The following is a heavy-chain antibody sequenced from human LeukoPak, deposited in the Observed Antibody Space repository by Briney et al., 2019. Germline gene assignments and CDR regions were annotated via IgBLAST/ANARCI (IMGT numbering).Heavy chain of an antibody. D-gene: IGHD6-19*01. Sequence: GGSLRLSCGPSGFTFNSYAMYWVRQAPGKGLEWVSGSFGSGGSAHYADSVKGRFTISRDNSKNTVYLQMDSLRVEDTAVYYCGKTTTGYSSGRYPGWPVDYWGQGTLVTVSS. J-gene: IGHJ4*02. CDR2: SFGSGGSA. V-gene: IGHV3-23*01. CDR3: GKTTTGYSSGRYPGWPVDY. CDR1: GFTFNSYA.